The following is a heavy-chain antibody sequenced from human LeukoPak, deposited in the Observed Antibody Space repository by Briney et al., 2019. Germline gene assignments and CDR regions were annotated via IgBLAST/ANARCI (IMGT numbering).Heavy chain of an antibody. V-gene: IGHV6-1*01. CDR3: ARGEVGTTRGGLYYFDY. CDR1: GDSVSSNSAA. Sequence: HSQTLSLTCAISGDSVSSNSAAWNWIRQFPSGGLEWLGRTYYRSKWYNDYAVSVKSRITFNPDTSKNQFSLQLNSVTPEDTAVYYCARGEVGTTRGGLYYFDYWGQGTLVTVSS. D-gene: IGHD1-26*01. CDR2: TYYRSKWYN. J-gene: IGHJ4*02.